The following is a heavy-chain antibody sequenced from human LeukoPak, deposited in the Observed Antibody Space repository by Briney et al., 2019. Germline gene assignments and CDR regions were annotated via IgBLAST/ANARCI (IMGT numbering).Heavy chain of an antibody. CDR2: INHSGST. J-gene: IGHJ4*02. V-gene: IGHV4-34*01. Sequence: SETLSLTCAVYGGSFNGYYWSWIRQPPGKGLEWIGEINHSGSTNYNPSLKSRVTISVDTSKNQFSLKLSSVTAADTAVYYCARGPPCETIFCHVPPAIEDWGQGTLVTVSS. CDR3: ARGPPCETIFCHVPPAIED. CDR1: GGSFNGYY. D-gene: IGHD3-9*01.